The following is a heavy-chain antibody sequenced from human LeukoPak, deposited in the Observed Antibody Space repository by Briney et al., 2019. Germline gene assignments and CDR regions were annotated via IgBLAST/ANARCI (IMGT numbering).Heavy chain of an antibody. J-gene: IGHJ6*03. CDR2: IYYSGST. CDR1: GGSISSYY. CDR3: ARDRRGYSYGYYYYYYMDV. Sequence: TSETLSLTCTVSGGSISSYYWSWIRQPPGKGPEWIGYIYYSGSTNYNPSLKSRVTISVDTSKNQFSLKLSSVTAADTAVYYCARDRRGYSYGYYYYYYMDVWGKGTTVTISS. D-gene: IGHD5-18*01. V-gene: IGHV4-59*01.